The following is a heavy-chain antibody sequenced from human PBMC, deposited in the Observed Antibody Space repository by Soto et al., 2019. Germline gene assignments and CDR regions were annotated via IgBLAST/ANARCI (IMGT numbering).Heavy chain of an antibody. CDR1: GYTFTSYY. D-gene: IGHD2-15*01. CDR3: ARKDRFGADIVVVVAAMKY. J-gene: IGHJ4*02. CDR2: INPSGGST. Sequence: ASVKVSCKASGYTFTSYYMHWVRQAPGQGLEWMGIINPSGGSTGYAQKFQGRVTMTRDTSTSTVYMELSSLRSEDTAVYYCARKDRFGADIVVVVAAMKYWGQGTLVTVSS. V-gene: IGHV1-46*01.